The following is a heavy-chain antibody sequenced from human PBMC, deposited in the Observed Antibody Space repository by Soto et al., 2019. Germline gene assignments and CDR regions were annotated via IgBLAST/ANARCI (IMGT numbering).Heavy chain of an antibody. D-gene: IGHD3-10*01. CDR2: ISGTGDSS. J-gene: IGHJ4*02. CDR3: AKDNGNYGSGSFSH. V-gene: IGHV3-23*01. Sequence: EVQLLESGGGLVQPGGSLRLSCAASGFTFGSYAMSWVHQAPGKGLEWVSLISGTGDSSEYANSVKGRFTISRDYSKTTVFLQMNSLRAEDTAVYFCAKDNGNYGSGSFSHWGQGTLVTVSS. CDR1: GFTFGSYA.